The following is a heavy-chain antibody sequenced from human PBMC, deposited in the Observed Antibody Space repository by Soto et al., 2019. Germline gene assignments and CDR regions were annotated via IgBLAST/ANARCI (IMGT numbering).Heavy chain of an antibody. Sequence: QVQLQESGPGLVKPSETLSLTCTVSGGSISSYYWSWIRQPPGKGLEWIGYIYYSGSTNYNPSLKSRVTISVDTSKNQFSLKLSSVTAVDTAVYYCARVEMATISLDFWGQGTLVTVSS. D-gene: IGHD5-12*01. CDR3: ARVEMATISLDF. CDR2: IYYSGST. J-gene: IGHJ4*02. V-gene: IGHV4-59*01. CDR1: GGSISSYY.